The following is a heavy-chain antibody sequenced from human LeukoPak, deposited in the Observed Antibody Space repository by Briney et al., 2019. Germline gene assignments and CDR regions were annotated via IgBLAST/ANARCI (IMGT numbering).Heavy chain of an antibody. D-gene: IGHD3-3*01. V-gene: IGHV4-34*01. CDR2: INHSGST. Sequence: SETLSLTCAVYGGSFSGYYWSWIRQPPWKGLEWIGEINHSGSTNYNPSLKSRVTISVDTSKNQFSLKLSSVTAADTAVYYCARVPYPLVGVVPWFDPWGQGTLVTVSS. CDR3: ARVPYPLVGVVPWFDP. CDR1: GGSFSGYY. J-gene: IGHJ5*02.